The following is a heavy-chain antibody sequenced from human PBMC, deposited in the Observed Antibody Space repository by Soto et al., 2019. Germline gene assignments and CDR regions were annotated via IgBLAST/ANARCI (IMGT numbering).Heavy chain of an antibody. D-gene: IGHD2-15*01. CDR3: ARDGGYCSGGSCYYYYMEV. CDR2: INPNSGGT. V-gene: IGHV1-2*04. CDR1: GYTFTGYY. J-gene: IGHJ6*03. Sequence: ASVKVSCKASGYTFTGYYMHWVRQAPAQGLEWMGWINPNSGGTNYAQKFQGWVTMTRDTSISTAYMELSRLRSDDTAVYYCARDGGYCSGGSCYYYYMEVWGKGTTVTVSS.